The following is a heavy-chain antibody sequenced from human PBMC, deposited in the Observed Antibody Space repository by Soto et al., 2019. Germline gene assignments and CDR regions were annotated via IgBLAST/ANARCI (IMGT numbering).Heavy chain of an antibody. Sequence: PEVSLRLSCAASGFTLSSYGMHWVRQAPGTGLERVAVIWYDGSNKYYADSVKGRFTISRDNSKNTLYLQMNSLRAEDTAVYYWARGANTLTGYATFDYWGQGTLVTVSS. CDR3: ARGANTLTGYATFDY. CDR1: GFTLSSYG. J-gene: IGHJ4*02. D-gene: IGHD3-9*01. CDR2: IWYDGSNK. V-gene: IGHV3-33*01.